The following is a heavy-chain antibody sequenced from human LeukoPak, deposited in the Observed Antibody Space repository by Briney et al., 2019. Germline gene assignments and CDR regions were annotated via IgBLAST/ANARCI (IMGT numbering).Heavy chain of an antibody. V-gene: IGHV3-74*01. CDR2: INTDGSST. CDR3: ARVVEIVATAFAMDV. D-gene: IGHD5-12*01. CDR1: GFTFSSYW. J-gene: IGHJ6*02. Sequence: PGGSLRLSCAASGFTFSSYWMHWVRQAPGKGLLWVSRINTDGSSTSYADSVKGRFTISRDNAKNTVYLQMNSLRAEDTAVYYCARVVEIVATAFAMDVGAKGPRSPSP.